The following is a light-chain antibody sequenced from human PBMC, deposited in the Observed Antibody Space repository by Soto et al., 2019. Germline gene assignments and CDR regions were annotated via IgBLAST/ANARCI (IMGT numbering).Light chain of an antibody. Sequence: EIVMTQSPSTVSVSPGERATLSCRASQSVGNYLAWFQQRPGQAPRLLLYDASARANDVPARFSGSGSGTEFTLTISSLQSEDFAVYFCQQYNDWPHTFGQGTKLEIK. CDR2: DAS. J-gene: IGKJ2*01. CDR1: QSVGNY. CDR3: QQYNDWPHT. V-gene: IGKV3-15*01.